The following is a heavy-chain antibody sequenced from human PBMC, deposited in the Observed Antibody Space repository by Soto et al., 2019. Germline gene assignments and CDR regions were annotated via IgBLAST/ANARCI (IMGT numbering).Heavy chain of an antibody. D-gene: IGHD5-12*01. V-gene: IGHV4-34*01. CDR2: VKDGGVT. CDR1: GGSFTGYY. CDR3: TRGQEGVVATH. J-gene: IGHJ4*02. Sequence: QVQLQQWGAGLLKPSKTLSLTCAVNGGSFTGYYWSWVRQPPGKGLEWIGEVKDGGVTNYSPSLRSXXTXSXXAPKKQFSLKVTSVTAADTAVYYCTRGQEGVVATHWDQGTLVTVSS.